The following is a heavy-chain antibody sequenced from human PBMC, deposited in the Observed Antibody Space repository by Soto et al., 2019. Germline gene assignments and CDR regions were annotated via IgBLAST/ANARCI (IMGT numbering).Heavy chain of an antibody. Sequence: QVQLVQSGAEVKNPGASVKVSCKASGYTFTRYGIGWARQAPGQGLAWMGWINTYNGNTNYAQNVQGRVTLTTDTSTSPAYMELRSLRSNDTAIYYCAMVDVYVTPSPQDVWGQGTTVIVSS. D-gene: IGHD3-16*01. CDR1: GYTFTRYG. V-gene: IGHV1-18*01. CDR2: INTYNGNT. J-gene: IGHJ6*02. CDR3: AMVDVYVTPSPQDV.